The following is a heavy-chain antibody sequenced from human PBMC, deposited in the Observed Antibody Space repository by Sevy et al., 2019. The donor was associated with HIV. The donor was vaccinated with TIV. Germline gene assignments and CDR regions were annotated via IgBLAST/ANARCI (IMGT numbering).Heavy chain of an antibody. Sequence: GGSLRLSCAASGFTFSNAWMSWVRQAPGKGLEWVGRIKSKTDGGTTDYAAPVKGRFTISRDDSKNTLYLQMNSLKTEDHALYYCTTDGDYYDSSGYYYGGPQSRYYYYYGMDVWGQGTTVTVSS. J-gene: IGHJ6*02. CDR3: TTDGDYYDSSGYYYGGPQSRYYYYYGMDV. V-gene: IGHV3-15*01. D-gene: IGHD3-22*01. CDR1: GFTFSNAW. CDR2: IKSKTDGGTT.